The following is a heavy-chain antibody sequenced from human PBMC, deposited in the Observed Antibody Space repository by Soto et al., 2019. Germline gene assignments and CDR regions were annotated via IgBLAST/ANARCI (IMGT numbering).Heavy chain of an antibody. V-gene: IGHV1-18*01. Sequence: ASVKVSCKASGYTFSTYGISWVRQAPGQGLEWVGWISVYNGNTKYAQKLQGRVTMTADTSTSTAYMELRSLRSDDTAVYYCARSPNYYYYMDVWGKGTTVTVSS. CDR2: ISVYNGNT. J-gene: IGHJ6*03. CDR3: ARSPNYYYYMDV. CDR1: GYTFSTYG.